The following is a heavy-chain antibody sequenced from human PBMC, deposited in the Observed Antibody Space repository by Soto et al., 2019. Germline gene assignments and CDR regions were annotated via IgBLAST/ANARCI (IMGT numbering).Heavy chain of an antibody. V-gene: IGHV3-48*02. CDR3: ARGESVVGDY. CDR1: GFTFSSYS. CDR2: INSISSNI. D-gene: IGHD2-15*01. J-gene: IGHJ4*02. Sequence: GGSLRLSCAASGFTFSSYSMNWVRQAPGKGLEWVSYINSISSNIFYADSVKGRFTTSRDNAKNSLFLQMNSLRDEDTAVYYCARGESVVGDYWGQGTLVTVSS.